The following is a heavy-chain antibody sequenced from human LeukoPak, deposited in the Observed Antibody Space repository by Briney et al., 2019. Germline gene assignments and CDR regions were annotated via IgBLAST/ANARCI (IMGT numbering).Heavy chain of an antibody. J-gene: IGHJ4*02. CDR3: ARHEGGGWYIDY. CDR1: EYSFSNYW. Sequence: GESLKISCMGSEYSFSNYWIGWVRQMPGKGLEWMGIIYPDESNIRYSPSFQGQVTISVDKSISTAYLQWSSLKASDTAIYYCARHEGGGWYIDYWGQGTLVTVSS. CDR2: IYPDESNI. V-gene: IGHV5-51*01. D-gene: IGHD6-19*01.